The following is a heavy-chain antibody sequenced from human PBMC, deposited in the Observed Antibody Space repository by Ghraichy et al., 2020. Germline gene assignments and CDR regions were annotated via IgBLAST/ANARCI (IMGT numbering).Heavy chain of an antibody. CDR1: GGSFSGYY. D-gene: IGHD2-15*01. CDR3: ARVTLEVVAATPPGDISDV. J-gene: IGHJ6*02. V-gene: IGHV4-34*01. Sequence: SETLSLTCAVYGGSFSGYYWSGIRQPPGKGLEWIGEINHSGSTNYNPSLKSRVTISVDTSKNQFSLKLSSVTAADTAVYYCARVTLEVVAATPPGDISDVWGQGTTVTVSS. CDR2: INHSGST.